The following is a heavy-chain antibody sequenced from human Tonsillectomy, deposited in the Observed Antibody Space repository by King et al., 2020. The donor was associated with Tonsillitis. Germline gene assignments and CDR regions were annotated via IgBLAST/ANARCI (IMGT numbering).Heavy chain of an antibody. CDR1: GFNFRCLG. Sequence: EQLVESGGGVVQPGRSLRLSCAAFGFNFRCLGMHLVRQAPGKGLELLAVISYDGSNQNYADSMMGRFTISRDNSKNTLYLQMNSLRAEDTAVYYCARGAQELDYWGQGTLVTVSS. CDR3: ARGAQELDY. V-gene: IGHV3-30*03. CDR2: ISYDGSNQ. J-gene: IGHJ4*02.